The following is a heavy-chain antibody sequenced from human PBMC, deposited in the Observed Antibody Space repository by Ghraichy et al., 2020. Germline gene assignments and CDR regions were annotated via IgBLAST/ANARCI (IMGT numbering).Heavy chain of an antibody. Sequence: SETLSLTCTVSGGSISSSSYYWGWIRQPPGKGLEWIGSIYYSGSTYYNPSLKSRITISVDTSKNQFSLKLSSVTAADTAVYYCVRDRLGLAVTTFYYYYGMDVWGQGTTVTVSS. CDR3: VRDRLGLAVTTFYYYYGMDV. CDR2: IYYSGST. CDR1: GGSISSSSYY. V-gene: IGHV4-39*07. J-gene: IGHJ6*02. D-gene: IGHD4-17*01.